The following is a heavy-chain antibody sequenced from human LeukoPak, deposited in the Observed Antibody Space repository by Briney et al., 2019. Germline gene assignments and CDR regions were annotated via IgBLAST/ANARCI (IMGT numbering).Heavy chain of an antibody. J-gene: IGHJ4*02. V-gene: IGHV1-24*01. CDR2: FDPEDGET. Sequence: ASVKVSCKVSGYTLTELSMHWVRQAPGKGLEWMGGFDPEDGETIYAQKFQGRVTMTEDTSTDTAYMELSSLGSEDTAVYYCATTPVAGYPRPFDYWGQGTLVTVSS. CDR3: ATTPVAGYPRPFDY. CDR1: GYTLTELS. D-gene: IGHD6-19*01.